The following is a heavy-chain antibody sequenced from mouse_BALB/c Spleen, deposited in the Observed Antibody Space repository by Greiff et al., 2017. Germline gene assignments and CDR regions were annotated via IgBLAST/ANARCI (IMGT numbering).Heavy chain of an antibody. Sequence: VQLQQSGTVLARPGASVKMSCKASGYTFTSYWMHWVKQRPGQGLEWIGAIYPGNSDTSYNQKFKGKAKLTAVTSTSTAYMELSSLTNEDSAVYYCTREGTGRGNAMDYWGQGTSVTVSS. V-gene: IGHV1-5*01. CDR2: IYPGNSDT. J-gene: IGHJ4*01. CDR3: TREGTGRGNAMDY. CDR1: GYTFTSYW. D-gene: IGHD4-1*01.